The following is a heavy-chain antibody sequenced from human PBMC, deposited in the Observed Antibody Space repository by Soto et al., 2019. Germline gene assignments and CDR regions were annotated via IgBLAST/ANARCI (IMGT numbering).Heavy chain of an antibody. D-gene: IGHD2-2*01. CDR1: GFTFSSYA. CDR3: ASQVPAAIYFDY. CDR2: ISGSGGST. V-gene: IGHV3-23*01. J-gene: IGHJ4*02. Sequence: GGSRRLSCAASGFTFSSYAMSWVRQAPGKGLEWVSAISGSGGSTYYADSVKGRFTISRDNSKNTLYLQMNSLRAEDTAVYYCASQVPAAIYFDYWGQGTLVTVSS.